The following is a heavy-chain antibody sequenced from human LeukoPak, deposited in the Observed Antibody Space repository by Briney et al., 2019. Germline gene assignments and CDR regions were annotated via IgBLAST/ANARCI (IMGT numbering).Heavy chain of an antibody. Sequence: GGSLRLSCAASGFTFSHYYMTWVRQAPGKGLEWVSSISGSSGYIFYADSVKGRFTISRDNSKNTLYLQMNSLRAEDTAAYYCAKDSRIAAAGLWGQGTLVTVSS. CDR1: GFTFSHYY. CDR3: AKDSRIAAAGL. D-gene: IGHD6-13*01. J-gene: IGHJ4*02. CDR2: ISGSSGYI. V-gene: IGHV3-21*04.